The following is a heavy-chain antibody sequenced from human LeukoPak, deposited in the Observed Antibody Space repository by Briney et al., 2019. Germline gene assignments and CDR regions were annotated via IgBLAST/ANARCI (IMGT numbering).Heavy chain of an antibody. CDR3: ARSRGVASPNFDY. Sequence: GGSLRLSCAASGFTFSSYWMHWVRQAPGKGLVWVSRINSDGSSTSYADSVKGRFTISRDNAKNTLYLQMNSLRAEDTAVYYCARSRGVASPNFDYWGQGTLVTVSS. CDR1: GFTFSSYW. J-gene: IGHJ4*02. D-gene: IGHD3-10*01. V-gene: IGHV3-74*01. CDR2: INSDGSST.